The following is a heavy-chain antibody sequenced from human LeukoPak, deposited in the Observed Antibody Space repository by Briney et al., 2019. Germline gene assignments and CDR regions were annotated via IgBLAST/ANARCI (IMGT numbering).Heavy chain of an antibody. CDR3: ARVHSEESYDILTGYYYYFDY. D-gene: IGHD3-9*01. CDR2: IYYSGST. Sequence: PSETLSLTCTVSGGSISSYYWSWIRQPPGKGLEWIGYIYYSGSTNYNPSLKSRVTISVDTSKNQFSLKLSSVTAADTAVYYCARVHSEESYDILTGYYYYFDYWGQGTLVTVSS. V-gene: IGHV4-59*12. J-gene: IGHJ4*02. CDR1: GGSISSYY.